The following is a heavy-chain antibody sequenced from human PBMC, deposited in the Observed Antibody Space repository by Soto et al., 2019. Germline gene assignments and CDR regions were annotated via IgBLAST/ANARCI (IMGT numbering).Heavy chain of an antibody. V-gene: IGHV4-30-2*01. D-gene: IGHD5-18*01. CDR2: IYHSGST. J-gene: IGHJ6*02. Sequence: PSATLTLTCAVSGGSIGSGGYSWSWIRQPPGKGLEWIGYIYHSGSTNYNPSLKSRVTISVDKSKNQFSLKLSSVTAADTAVYYCAGWIQLQQYYYYGMDVWGQGTTVTVSS. CDR1: GGSIGSGGYS. CDR3: AGWIQLQQYYYYGMDV.